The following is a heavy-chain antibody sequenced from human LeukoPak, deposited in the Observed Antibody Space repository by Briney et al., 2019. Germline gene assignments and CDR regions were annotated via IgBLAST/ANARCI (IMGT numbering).Heavy chain of an antibody. CDR1: GGSISSSSYY. CDR2: IYYSGST. V-gene: IGHV4-39*07. J-gene: IGHJ6*02. CDR3: ARVNHGPYYYYGMDV. Sequence: SETLSLTCTVSGGSISSSSYYWGWIRQPPGKGLEWIGSIYYSGSTYYNPSLKSRVTMSVDTSKNQFSLKLSSVTAADTAVYYCARVNHGPYYYYGMDVWGQGTTVTVSS.